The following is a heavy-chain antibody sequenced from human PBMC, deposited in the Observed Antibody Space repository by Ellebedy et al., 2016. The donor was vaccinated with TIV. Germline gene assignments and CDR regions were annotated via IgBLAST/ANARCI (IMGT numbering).Heavy chain of an antibody. V-gene: IGHV3-7*03. Sequence: GESLKISCAASGFTFSSYAASWVRQAPGKGLEWVAHINPDGSAEYYVDSVKGRFTISRDNAKRSLFLQMNSLRVDDTAVYYCVGPHWLVYSWGQGTLVTVSS. CDR2: INPDGSAE. J-gene: IGHJ5*02. D-gene: IGHD6-19*01. CDR1: GFTFSSYA. CDR3: VGPHWLVYS.